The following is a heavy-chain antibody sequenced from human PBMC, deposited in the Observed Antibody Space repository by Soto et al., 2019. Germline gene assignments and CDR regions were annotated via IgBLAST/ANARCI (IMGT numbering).Heavy chain of an antibody. CDR2: ISAYNGNT. CDR1: GYTFTSYG. V-gene: IGHV1-18*01. D-gene: IGHD3-22*01. CDR3: ARERGDSSGYYYYYYGMDV. Sequence: ASVKVSCKASGYTFTSYGISWVRQAPGQGLDWMGWISAYNGNTTYAQKLQGRVTMTTDTSTSTAYMELRSLRSDDTAVYYCARERGDSSGYYYYYYGMDVWGQGTXVTVSS. J-gene: IGHJ6*02.